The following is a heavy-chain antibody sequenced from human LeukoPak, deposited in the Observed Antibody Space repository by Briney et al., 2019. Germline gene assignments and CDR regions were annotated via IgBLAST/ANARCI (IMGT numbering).Heavy chain of an antibody. CDR2: IYTSGST. Sequence: TSETLSLTCAVSGGSISSNSYYWGWIRQPAGKGLEWIGRIYTSGSTNYNPSLKSRVTMSVDTSKNQFSLKLSSVTAADTAVYYCARVEGDYSSFDYWGQGTLVTVSS. CDR3: ARVEGDYSSFDY. V-gene: IGHV4-61*02. CDR1: GGSISSNSYY. D-gene: IGHD4-17*01. J-gene: IGHJ4*02.